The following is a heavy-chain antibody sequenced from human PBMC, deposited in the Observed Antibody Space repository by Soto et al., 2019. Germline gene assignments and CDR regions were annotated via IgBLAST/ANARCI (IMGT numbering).Heavy chain of an antibody. Sequence: EVQLVESGGGLVQPGGSLRLSCAASGFTFSSYAMHWVRQAPGKGLEYASVISSNGGSTYYANSVKGRFTISRDNSKNTLYLQMGSLRAEDMAVYYCARGSTGYHFDYWGQGTLVTVPS. CDR1: GFTFSSYA. V-gene: IGHV3-64*01. CDR3: ARGSTGYHFDY. CDR2: ISSNGGST. J-gene: IGHJ4*02. D-gene: IGHD5-12*01.